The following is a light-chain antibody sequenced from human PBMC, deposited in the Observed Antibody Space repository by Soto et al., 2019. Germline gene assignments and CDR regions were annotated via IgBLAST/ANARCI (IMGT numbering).Light chain of an antibody. CDR2: GAS. CDR1: QSVSSSY. CDR3: QQYGGSPNT. V-gene: IGKV3-20*01. Sequence: EIVLTQSPGTLSLSPGERATLSCRASQSVSSSYLAWYQRKPGQAPRLLIYGASSRATGIPDRFSGSGSGTDFTLTISRLEPEDFAVYYCQQYGGSPNTFGQGTKLEIK. J-gene: IGKJ2*01.